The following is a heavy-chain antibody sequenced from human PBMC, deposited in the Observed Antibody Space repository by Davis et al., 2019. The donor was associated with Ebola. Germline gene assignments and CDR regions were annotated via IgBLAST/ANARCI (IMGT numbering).Heavy chain of an antibody. CDR2: ISSSGSTI. CDR1: GFTFSGSA. V-gene: IGHV3-48*04. D-gene: IGHD3-10*01. Sequence: PGGSLRLSCAASGFTFSGSAMHWVRQAPGKGLEWVSYISSSGSTIYYADSVKGRFTISRDNAKNSLYLQMNSLRAEDTAVYYCARDPLGIPRGWHPKTWGQGTLVTVSS. CDR3: ARDPLGIPRGWHPKT. J-gene: IGHJ4*02.